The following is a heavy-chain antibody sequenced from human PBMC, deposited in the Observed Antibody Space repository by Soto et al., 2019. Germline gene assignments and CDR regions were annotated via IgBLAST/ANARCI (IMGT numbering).Heavy chain of an antibody. CDR1: GFTFSSYA. J-gene: IGHJ6*02. CDR2: ISYDGSNK. D-gene: IGHD1-26*01. V-gene: IGHV3-30-3*01. Sequence: QVQLVESGGGVVQPGRSLRLSCAASGFTFSSYAMHWVRQAPGKGLEWVAVISYDGSNKYYADSVKGRFTISRDNSKNTLYLQMNSLRAEDTALYYCARGMGRGDYYGMDVWGQGTTVTVSS. CDR3: ARGMGRGDYYGMDV.